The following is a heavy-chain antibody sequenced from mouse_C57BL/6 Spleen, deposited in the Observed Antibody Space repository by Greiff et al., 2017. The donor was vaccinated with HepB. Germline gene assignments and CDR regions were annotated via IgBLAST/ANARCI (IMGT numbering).Heavy chain of an antibody. Sequence: EVQLVESGGGLVKPGGSLKLSCAASGFTFSSYAMSWVRQTPEKRLEWVATISDGGSYTYYPDNVKGRVTISIDKAKNNLYLQMSHLRSEDAAMYCCARDGTTTVVDYYAMDVWGQGTSVTVSS. CDR3: ARDGTTTVVDYYAMDV. D-gene: IGHD1-1*01. V-gene: IGHV5-4*01. CDR2: ISDGGSYT. CDR1: GFTFSSYA. J-gene: IGHJ4*01.